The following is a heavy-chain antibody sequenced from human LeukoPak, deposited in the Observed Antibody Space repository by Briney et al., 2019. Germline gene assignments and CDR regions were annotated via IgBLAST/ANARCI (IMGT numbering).Heavy chain of an antibody. CDR3: CEDHYYDSSGYYPSGVNWFDP. D-gene: IGHD3-22*01. J-gene: IGHJ5*02. Sequence: ASVKVSCKASGGTFSSYAISWVRQAPGQGLEWMGRIIPILGIANYAQKFQGRVTITADKSTSTAYMELSSLRSEDTAVYYCCEDHYYDSSGYYPSGVNWFDPWGQGTLVTVSS. CDR2: IIPILGIA. V-gene: IGHV1-69*04. CDR1: GGTFSSYA.